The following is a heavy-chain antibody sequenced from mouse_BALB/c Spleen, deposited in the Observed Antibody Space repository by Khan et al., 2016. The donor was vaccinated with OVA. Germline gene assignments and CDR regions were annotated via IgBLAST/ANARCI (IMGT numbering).Heavy chain of an antibody. Sequence: IQLVQSGPELVRPGASVKISCKASGYSFTGYFMNWVMQSHGKSLEWIGRINPHIGETFYNQRFKDKATLTVDESSSTAHMELRSLASEDSAVYYCTRISRSDFDYWGQGTTLTVAS. CDR3: TRISRSDFDY. CDR1: GYSFTGYF. J-gene: IGHJ2*01. V-gene: IGHV1-20*02. CDR2: INPHIGET. D-gene: IGHD1-1*01.